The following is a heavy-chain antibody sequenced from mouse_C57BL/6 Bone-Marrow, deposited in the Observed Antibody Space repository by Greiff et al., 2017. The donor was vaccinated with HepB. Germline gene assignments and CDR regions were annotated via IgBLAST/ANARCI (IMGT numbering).Heavy chain of an antibody. CDR3: YYGSSYGWFAY. J-gene: IGHJ3*01. D-gene: IGHD1-1*01. CDR1: GYTFTSYW. V-gene: IGHV1-50*01. Sequence: QVQLQQPGAELVKPGASVKLSCKASGYTFTSYWMQWVKQRPGQGLEWIGEIDPSDSYTNYNQKFKGKATLTVDTSSSTAYMQLSSLTSEDSAVYYCYYGSSYGWFAYWGQGTLVTVSA. CDR2: IDPSDSYT.